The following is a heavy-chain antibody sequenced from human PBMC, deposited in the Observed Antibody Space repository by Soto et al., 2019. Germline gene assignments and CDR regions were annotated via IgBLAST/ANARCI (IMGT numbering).Heavy chain of an antibody. D-gene: IGHD6-6*01. J-gene: IGHJ4*02. Sequence: HPGGSLRLSCAASGFTFSSEWMSWVRQAPGKGLEWVANIKQDGSEKYYVDSVKGRFTISRDNAKNSLYLQMNSLRAEDTAVYYCARDGIAARPGFYYWGQGTLVTVSS. CDR3: ARDGIAARPGFYY. CDR2: IKQDGSEK. CDR1: GFTFSSEW. V-gene: IGHV3-7*01.